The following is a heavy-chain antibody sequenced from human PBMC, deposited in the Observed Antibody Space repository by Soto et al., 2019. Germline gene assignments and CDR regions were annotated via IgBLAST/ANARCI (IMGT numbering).Heavy chain of an antibody. CDR2: INHSGST. CDR1: GGSFSGYY. D-gene: IGHD6-19*01. CDR3: ARMYSSGWNDAFDI. Sequence: SETLSLTCAVYGGSFSGYYWSWIRQPPGKGLEWIGEINHSGSTNYNPSLKSRVTISVDTSKNQFSLKLSSVTAADTAVYYCARMYSSGWNDAFDIWGQGTMVTVSS. V-gene: IGHV4-34*01. J-gene: IGHJ3*02.